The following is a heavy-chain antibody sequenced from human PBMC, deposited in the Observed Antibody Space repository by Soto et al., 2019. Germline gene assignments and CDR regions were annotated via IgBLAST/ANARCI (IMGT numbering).Heavy chain of an antibody. D-gene: IGHD6-19*01. Sequence: QVQLVQSGAEVKKPGASVKVSCKASGYTFTGYYMHWVRQAPGQGLEWMGWINPNSGGTNYAQKLEGWVGMIRDTSISTAYMELSRLCSGDTAVYYCALPGCSCGWDSFDYWGQGTLVTVSS. CDR3: ALPGCSCGWDSFDY. CDR2: INPNSGGT. CDR1: GYTFTGYY. V-gene: IGHV1-2*04. J-gene: IGHJ4*02.